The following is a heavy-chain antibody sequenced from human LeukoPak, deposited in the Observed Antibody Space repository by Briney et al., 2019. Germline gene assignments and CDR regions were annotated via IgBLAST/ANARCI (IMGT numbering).Heavy chain of an antibody. CDR2: INPNSGGT. V-gene: IGHV1-2*02. J-gene: IGHJ4*02. CDR1: GYTFTGYY. CDR3: ARLSPGKATIDY. Sequence: ASVKVSCKASGYTFTGYYMHWVRQAPGQGLEWMGWINPNSGGTDYAQKFQGRVTMTRDTSISTAYMELSRLRSDDTAVYYCARLSPGKATIDYWGQGTLVTVSS. D-gene: IGHD5-12*01.